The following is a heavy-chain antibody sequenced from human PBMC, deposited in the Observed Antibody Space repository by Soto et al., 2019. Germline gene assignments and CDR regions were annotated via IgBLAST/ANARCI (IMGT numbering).Heavy chain of an antibody. J-gene: IGHJ4*02. CDR1: GVSISSNNYY. CDR2: IYYTGSS. V-gene: IGHV4-39*01. Sequence: QLQLQESGPGLVKPSETLSLTCSVSGVSISSNNYYWGWIRQPPGKGLEWIGCIYYTGSSYYNPSLKIRLTISLQTSKNQFSLKLTSVTAADTAVYYCATRALYEPLDFWGQGTLVTVSS. D-gene: IGHD2-2*02. CDR3: ATRALYEPLDF.